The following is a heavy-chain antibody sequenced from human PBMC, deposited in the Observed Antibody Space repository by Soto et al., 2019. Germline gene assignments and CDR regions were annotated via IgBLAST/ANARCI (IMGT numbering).Heavy chain of an antibody. CDR3: ARDLATAGPFVC. V-gene: IGHV1-18*01. CDR2: ISAYNGNT. Sequence: QVKLVQSGAEVKKPGASVKVSCKASGYTFTNYAFSWVRQAPGQGLEWMGWISAYNGNTNYPQKLQGRVTMTTDTSTSTAYMELRSLRSDDTAVYYCARDLATAGPFVCWGQGTLVTVSS. D-gene: IGHD5-18*01. J-gene: IGHJ4*02. CDR1: GYTFTNYA.